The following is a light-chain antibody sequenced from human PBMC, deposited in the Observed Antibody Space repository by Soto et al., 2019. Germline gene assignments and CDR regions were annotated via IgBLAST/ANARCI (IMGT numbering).Light chain of an antibody. Sequence: DIQMTQSPSFVSASVGDRVPITCRASQGISSWLAWYQQKPGKAPKLLIYAASSLQSGVPSRFSGRGSGTDLTLTISRLKDEDFATYDLQQANSFPRSSGGRTQVAIK. J-gene: IGKJ4*01. V-gene: IGKV1-12*01. CDR3: QQANSFPRS. CDR1: QGISSW. CDR2: AAS.